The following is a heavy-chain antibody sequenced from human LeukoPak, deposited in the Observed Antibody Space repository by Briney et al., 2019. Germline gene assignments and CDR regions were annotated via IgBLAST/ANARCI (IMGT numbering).Heavy chain of an antibody. J-gene: IGHJ4*02. V-gene: IGHV3-74*01. CDR1: GFTFSRYW. Sequence: GGSLRLSCVASGFTFSRYWMHWVRQAPGKGLVWVSRINRDGRSTNYADPVQGRFTISRDNSKNTLYLQMNSLRPEDTAVYYCAKFGRGYHFVSWGQETLVTVSS. D-gene: IGHD3-16*01. CDR2: INRDGRST. CDR3: AKFGRGYHFVS.